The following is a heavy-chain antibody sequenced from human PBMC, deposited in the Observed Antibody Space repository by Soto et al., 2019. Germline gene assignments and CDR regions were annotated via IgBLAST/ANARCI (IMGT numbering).Heavy chain of an antibody. Sequence: GGSLRLSCAASGFTFSSYSMNWVRQAPGKGLELVSSSSSSSSYIYYADSVKGRFTISRDKAKNSLYLQMNSLRAEDTAVYYCASSPGQRMVRGVTRNGLGDYWGQGTLVTVSS. J-gene: IGHJ4*02. D-gene: IGHD3-10*01. CDR1: GFTFSSYS. CDR3: ASSPGQRMVRGVTRNGLGDY. V-gene: IGHV3-21*01. CDR2: SSSSSSYI.